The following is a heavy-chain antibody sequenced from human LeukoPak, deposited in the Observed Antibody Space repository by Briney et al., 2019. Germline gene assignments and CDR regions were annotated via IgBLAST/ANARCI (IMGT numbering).Heavy chain of an antibody. CDR3: ATVSGYDYVWGSYRYAFDI. J-gene: IGHJ3*02. CDR2: FDPEDGET. Sequence: ASVKVCCKVSGYTLTELSMHWVRQAPGKGLEWMGGFDPEDGETIYAQKFQGRVTMTEDTSTDTAYMELSSLRSEDTAVYYCATVSGYDYVWGSYRYAFDIWGQGTMVTVSS. D-gene: IGHD3-16*02. V-gene: IGHV1-24*01. CDR1: GYTLTELS.